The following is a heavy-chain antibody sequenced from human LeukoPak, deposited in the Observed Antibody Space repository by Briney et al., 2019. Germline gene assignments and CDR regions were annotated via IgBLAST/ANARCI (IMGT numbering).Heavy chain of an antibody. D-gene: IGHD2-15*01. V-gene: IGHV4-4*02. J-gene: IGHJ5*02. Sequence: SETLSLTCAVSGGSIGSRNWWSWVRQPPGKGLQWIEEIYQSGSSIYNPSLRSRVTMSVDKSKDQLSLKLSSVTAADTALYYCARRRSDLNWFDPWGQGILVTVSS. CDR3: ARRRSDLNWFDP. CDR1: GGSIGSRNW. CDR2: IYQSGSS.